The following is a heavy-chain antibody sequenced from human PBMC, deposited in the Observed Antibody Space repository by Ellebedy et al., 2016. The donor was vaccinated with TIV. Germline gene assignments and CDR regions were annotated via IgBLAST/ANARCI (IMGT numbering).Heavy chain of an antibody. Sequence: GSLRLSXTVSGGSISSYYWSWIRQTAGKGLEWIGRIYTSGSTNYNPSLKSRVTMSVDTSKNQFSLKLSSVTAADTAVYYCAGYCSGGSCYSRDAFDIWGQGTMVTVSS. J-gene: IGHJ3*02. CDR1: GGSISSYY. V-gene: IGHV4-4*07. CDR2: IYTSGST. CDR3: AGYCSGGSCYSRDAFDI. D-gene: IGHD2-15*01.